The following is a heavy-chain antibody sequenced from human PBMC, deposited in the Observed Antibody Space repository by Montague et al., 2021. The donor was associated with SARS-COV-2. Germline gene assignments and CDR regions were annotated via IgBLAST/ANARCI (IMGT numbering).Heavy chain of an antibody. CDR3: ARAHADSVYHFWSGSVTSTSLDV. J-gene: IGHJ6*04. Sequence: SLRLSCAASGFIFSSHDMHWVRQSPGNGLQWASAIGTAGDTYYEGSVEGRFTISREDAKSSLSLQMTSLTAGDTAVYYCARAHADSVYHFWSGSVTSTSLDVWGKGTAVTVSS. CDR2: IGTAGDT. V-gene: IGHV3-13*01. CDR1: GFIFSSHD. D-gene: IGHD3-3*01.